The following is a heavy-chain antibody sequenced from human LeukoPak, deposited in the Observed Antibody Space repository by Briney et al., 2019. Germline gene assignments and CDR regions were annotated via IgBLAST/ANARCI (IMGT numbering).Heavy chain of an antibody. D-gene: IGHD3-10*01. CDR3: ARGSSFRMLLGFVTWHFDL. CDR2: ISSSSSYI. V-gene: IGHV3-21*01. J-gene: IGHJ2*01. Sequence: GGSLRLSCAASGFTFSSYSMNWVRQAPGKGLEWVSSISSSSSYIYYADSVKGRFTISRDNAKNSLYLQMNSLRAEDTAVYYCARGSSFRMLLGFVTWHFDLWGRGTLVTVSS. CDR1: GFTFSSYS.